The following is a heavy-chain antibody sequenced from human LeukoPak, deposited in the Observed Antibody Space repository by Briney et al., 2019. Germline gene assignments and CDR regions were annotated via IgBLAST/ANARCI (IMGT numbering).Heavy chain of an antibody. Sequence: GGSLRLSCAASGFSFSNYAMSWVRQGPGKGLEWVSAIGGSIGSTFYTDSVKGRFTISRDNSKNTLSLQMNSQRVEDTAVYYCVKDFVVVPGLVNYFDYWGQGTLVTVSS. J-gene: IGHJ4*02. CDR3: VKDFVVVPGLVNYFDY. CDR1: GFSFSNYA. CDR2: IGGSIGST. D-gene: IGHD2-2*01. V-gene: IGHV3-23*01.